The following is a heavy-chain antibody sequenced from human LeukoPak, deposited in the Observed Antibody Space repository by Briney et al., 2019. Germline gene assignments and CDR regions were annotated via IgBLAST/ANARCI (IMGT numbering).Heavy chain of an antibody. CDR2: IYHSRST. V-gene: IGHV4-38-2*02. J-gene: IGHJ4*02. Sequence: PSETLSLTCTVSGYSISSGYYWGWIRQPPGKGLEWIGSIYHSRSTYYNPSLKSRVTISVDTSKNQFSLKVSSVTAADTAVYYCARSDWPVRGGDDYWGQGTLVTVSS. D-gene: IGHD6-19*01. CDR1: GYSISSGYY. CDR3: ARSDWPVRGGDDY.